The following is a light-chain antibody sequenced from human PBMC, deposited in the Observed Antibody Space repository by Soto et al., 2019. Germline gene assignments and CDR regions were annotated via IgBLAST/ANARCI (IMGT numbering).Light chain of an antibody. CDR1: QSVSNN. V-gene: IGKV3-15*01. J-gene: IGKJ1*01. CDR2: GAS. CDR3: QQYNDRPGP. Sequence: EIVMTQSPATLSVSPGERATLSCRASQSVSNNLAWFQQKPGQAPRLLIYGASTRATGIPATFSGSGSGTEFTLTISSLQSEDFAVYYCQQYNDRPGPFGQGPKVDIK.